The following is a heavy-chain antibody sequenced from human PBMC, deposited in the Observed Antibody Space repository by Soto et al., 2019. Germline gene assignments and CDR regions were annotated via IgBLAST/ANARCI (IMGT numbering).Heavy chain of an antibody. CDR2: ICGSGGST. J-gene: IGHJ5*02. V-gene: IGHV3-23*01. CDR1: GFTFSSYA. CDR3: AKVGVPAAIWDWFDP. D-gene: IGHD2-2*01. Sequence: SLRLSCAASGFTFSSYAMSWVRQAPGKGLEWVSAICGSGGSTYYADSVKGRFTISRDNSKNTLYLQMNSLRAEDTAVYYCAKVGVPAAIWDWFDPWGQGTLVTVSS.